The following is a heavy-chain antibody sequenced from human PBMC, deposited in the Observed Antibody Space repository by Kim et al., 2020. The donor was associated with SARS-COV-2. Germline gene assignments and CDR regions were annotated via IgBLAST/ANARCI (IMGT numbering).Heavy chain of an antibody. Sequence: ADSVKGRFTISRDNSKNTRYLQMNSRRAEDTAVYYCAKVEQQLDLYYFDYWGQGTLVTVSS. V-gene: IGHV3-23*01. D-gene: IGHD6-13*01. J-gene: IGHJ4*02. CDR3: AKVEQQLDLYYFDY.